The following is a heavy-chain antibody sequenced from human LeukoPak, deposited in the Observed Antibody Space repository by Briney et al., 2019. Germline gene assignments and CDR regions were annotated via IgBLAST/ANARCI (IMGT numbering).Heavy chain of an antibody. CDR1: GFTFSSYG. CDR3: ARVSYGDHDAFDI. CDR2: IRYDGSNK. Sequence: GGSLRLSCAASGFTFSSYGMHWVRQAPGKGLEWVAFIRYDGSNKYYADSVKGRFTISRDNAKNSLYLQMNSLRAEDTAVYYCARVSYGDHDAFDIWGQGTMVTVSS. J-gene: IGHJ3*02. V-gene: IGHV3-30*02. D-gene: IGHD4-17*01.